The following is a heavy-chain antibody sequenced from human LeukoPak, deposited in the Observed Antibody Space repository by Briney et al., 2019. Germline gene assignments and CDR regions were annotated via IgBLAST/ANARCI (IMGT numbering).Heavy chain of an antibody. D-gene: IGHD4-17*01. CDR1: GFTFSTYT. J-gene: IGHJ4*02. CDR2: IGNNGGGI. CDR3: AKNRDYVSFDY. V-gene: IGHV3-23*01. Sequence: GGSLRLSCAASGFTFSTYTMYWVRHPPGKRLEWVSIIGNNGGGIHYADSVRGRFTISRDNSKNTLYLQMNSLRAEDTAVYYCAKNRDYVSFDYWGQGTLVTVSS.